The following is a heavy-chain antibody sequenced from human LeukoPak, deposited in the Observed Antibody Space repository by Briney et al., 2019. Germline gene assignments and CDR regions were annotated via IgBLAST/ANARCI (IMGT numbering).Heavy chain of an antibody. V-gene: IGHV4-39*07. Sequence: SETLSLTCTVSGGSISSSSYYWGWIRQPPGKGLEWIGSIYHSGSTYHNPSLKSRVTISVDTSKNQFSLKLSSVTAADTAVYYCARGTMVRGVVGYWGQGTLVTVSS. CDR2: IYHSGST. CDR3: ARGTMVRGVVGY. J-gene: IGHJ4*02. CDR1: GGSISSSSYY. D-gene: IGHD3-10*01.